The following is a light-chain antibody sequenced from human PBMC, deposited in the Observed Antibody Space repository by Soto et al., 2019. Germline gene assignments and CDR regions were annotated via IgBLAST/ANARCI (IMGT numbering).Light chain of an antibody. Sequence: DIQITQSPSSLSASVGDRVTITCRASQGLSSWLAWYQQKPEEAPKSMIYAAYRLESGVKSRFSGSGSGTDFALTIRSMQPEDFATYYCKKYNSYPINFGNGQRLEIK. V-gene: IGKV1D-16*01. J-gene: IGKJ5*01. CDR2: AAY. CDR3: KKYNSYPIN. CDR1: QGLSSW.